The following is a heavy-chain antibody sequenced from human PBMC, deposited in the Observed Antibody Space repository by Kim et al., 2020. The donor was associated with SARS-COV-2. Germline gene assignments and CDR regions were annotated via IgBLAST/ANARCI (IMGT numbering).Heavy chain of an antibody. CDR1: GGSFSGYY. D-gene: IGHD5-12*01. CDR3: ARGRWLQLSFYYYYGMDV. V-gene: IGHV4-34*01. Sequence: SETLSLTCAVYGGSFSGYYWSWIRQPPGKGLEWIGEINHSGSTNYNPSLKSRVTISVDTSKNQFSLKLSSVTAADTAVYYCARGRWLQLSFYYYYGMDVWGQGTTVTVSS. CDR2: INHSGST. J-gene: IGHJ6*02.